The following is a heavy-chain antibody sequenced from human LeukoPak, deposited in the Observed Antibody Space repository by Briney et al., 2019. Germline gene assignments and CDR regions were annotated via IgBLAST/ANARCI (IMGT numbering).Heavy chain of an antibody. V-gene: IGHV3-33*01. Sequence: GGSLRPSCAASGFIFSGYGMHWVRQAPGKGLEWVAVIWNDGSNKYHADSVKGRFTISRDTSKNTLFLQMNSLRAEDTAVYYCARDGWNPREFDYWGQGTLVTVSS. CDR2: IWNDGSNK. CDR3: ARDGWNPREFDY. CDR1: GFIFSGYG. D-gene: IGHD1-1*01. J-gene: IGHJ4*02.